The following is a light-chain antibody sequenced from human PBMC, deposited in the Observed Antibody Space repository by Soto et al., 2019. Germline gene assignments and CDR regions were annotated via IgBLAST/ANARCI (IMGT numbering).Light chain of an antibody. CDR2: DAS. CDR1: QSFSGW. J-gene: IGKJ2*01. V-gene: IGKV1-5*01. Sequence: DIQMTQSPSTLSESVGDRVTITCRASQSFSGWLAWYQQKPGKAPKLLIYDASNLESGVPSRFSGSASRTEFTLTFSSLQPDDFATYYCQQYNSYPATFGQGTKLEIK. CDR3: QQYNSYPAT.